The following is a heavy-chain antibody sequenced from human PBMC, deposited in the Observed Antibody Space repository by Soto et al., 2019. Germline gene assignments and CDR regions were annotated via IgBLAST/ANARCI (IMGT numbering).Heavy chain of an antibody. CDR3: AGDPFYYASGF. J-gene: IGHJ4*02. Sequence: GGSLRLSCAASGFRFSDHYMTWIRQAPGKGLEWVSKISGGGTTMYYADSVKGRFTVSRDNAKSSLFLQMNSLRAEDTAVYYCAGDPFYYASGFWGRGTLVTVSS. CDR2: ISGGGTTM. D-gene: IGHD3-10*01. CDR1: GFRFSDHY. V-gene: IGHV3-11*01.